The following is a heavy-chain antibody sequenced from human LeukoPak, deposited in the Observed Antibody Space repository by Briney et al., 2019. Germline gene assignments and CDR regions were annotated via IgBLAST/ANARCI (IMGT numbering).Heavy chain of an antibody. CDR1: GYTFTSYY. D-gene: IGHD2-2*01. CDR2: INPSGGST. V-gene: IGHV1-46*01. Sequence: ASVKVSCKASGYTFTSYYMHWVRQAPGQGLEWMGIINPSGGSTSYAQKFQGRVTMTRDTSTSTVYMELSSLRSEDTAVYYCARDSIVVVPAASAFDIWGQGTMVTVSS. J-gene: IGHJ3*02. CDR3: ARDSIVVVPAASAFDI.